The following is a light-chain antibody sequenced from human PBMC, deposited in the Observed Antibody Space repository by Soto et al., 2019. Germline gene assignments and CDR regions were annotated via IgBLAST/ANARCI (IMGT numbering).Light chain of an antibody. CDR3: ATWDDSLRGYV. V-gene: IGLV1-44*01. Sequence: QSALTQPPSASGTPGQRVTVSCSGSSSNIGTNTVSWYQQLPGTAPKLLIYNNYQRPSGVPDRFSGSKSGTSASLATSGLQSEDEADYYCATWDDSLRGYVFGTGTKLTVL. CDR2: NNY. CDR1: SSNIGTNT. J-gene: IGLJ1*01.